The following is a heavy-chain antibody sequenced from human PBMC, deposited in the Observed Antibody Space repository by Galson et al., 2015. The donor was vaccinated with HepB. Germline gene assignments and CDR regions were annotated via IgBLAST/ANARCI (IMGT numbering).Heavy chain of an antibody. Sequence: SVKVSCKASGYIFTNFAMNWVRQAPGKGLEWMGWINGNTGSPTHGQDFTGRFVFSLDTSANTAYLQINDLKAEDTAVYFCAREEGGGFDYWGQGTRVTVSS. CDR3: AREEGGGFDY. D-gene: IGHD2-15*01. CDR2: INGNTGSP. V-gene: IGHV7-4-1*02. J-gene: IGHJ4*02. CDR1: GYIFTNFA.